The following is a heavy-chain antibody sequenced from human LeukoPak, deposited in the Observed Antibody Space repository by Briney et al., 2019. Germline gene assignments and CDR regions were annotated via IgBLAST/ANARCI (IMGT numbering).Heavy chain of an antibody. J-gene: IGHJ4*02. Sequence: SETLSLTCTVSGGSISSYYWSWIRQPAGKGPEWIGRFYTSGSTNYNPSLKSRVTISVDKSKNQFSLKLSSVTAADTAVYYCARSPYYYGSGTYYDYWGQGTLVTVSS. CDR3: ARSPYYYGSGTYYDY. CDR2: FYTSGST. D-gene: IGHD3-10*01. CDR1: GGSISSYY. V-gene: IGHV4-4*07.